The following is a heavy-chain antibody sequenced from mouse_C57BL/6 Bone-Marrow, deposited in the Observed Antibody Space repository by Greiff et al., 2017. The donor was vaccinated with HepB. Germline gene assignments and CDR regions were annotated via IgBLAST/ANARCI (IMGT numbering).Heavy chain of an antibody. Sequence: EVQVVESGGGLVKPGGSLKLSCAASGFTFSSYAMSWVRQTPEKRLEWVATISDGGSYTYYPDNVKGRFTISRDNAKNNLYLQMSHLESEDTAMYYCARDSYYGSSYGDWGQGTTLTVSS. CDR3: ARDSYYGSSYGD. J-gene: IGHJ2*01. V-gene: IGHV5-4*01. CDR2: ISDGGSYT. D-gene: IGHD1-1*01. CDR1: GFTFSSYA.